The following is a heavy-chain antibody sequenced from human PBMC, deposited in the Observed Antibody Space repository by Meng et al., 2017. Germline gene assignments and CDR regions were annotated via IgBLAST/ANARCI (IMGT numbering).Heavy chain of an antibody. CDR1: GFNFNNAW. D-gene: IGHD1-26*01. Sequence: EVHLVESGGDVVKAGGSLRASCEASGFNFNNAWMSWVRQAPGKGLEWVGRIKSNTDGGTAEYAAPVTVRFTISRDDSKSTLYLQMSGLRIDDTGVYYCTWDDKAVSDYWGQGTLVTVS. CDR2: IKSNTDGGTA. J-gene: IGHJ4*02. V-gene: IGHV3-15*01. CDR3: TWDDKAVSDY.